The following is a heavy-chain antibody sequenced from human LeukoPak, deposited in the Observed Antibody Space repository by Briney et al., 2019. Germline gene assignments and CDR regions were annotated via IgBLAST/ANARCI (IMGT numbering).Heavy chain of an antibody. V-gene: IGHV1-69*05. J-gene: IGHJ4*02. CDR2: IIPIFGTA. CDR1: GGTFSSYA. CDR3: ASETPPKYSSLGY. D-gene: IGHD6-19*01. Sequence: GASVKVSCKASGGTFSSYAIGWVRQAPGQGLEWMGGIIPIFGTANYAQKFQGRVTITTDESTSTAYMELSSLRSEDTAVYYCASETPPKYSSLGYWGQGTLVTVSS.